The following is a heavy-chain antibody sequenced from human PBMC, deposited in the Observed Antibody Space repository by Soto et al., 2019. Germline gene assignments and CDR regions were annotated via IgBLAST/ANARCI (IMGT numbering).Heavy chain of an antibody. CDR3: AKAAEPIYYDSSGYIGY. D-gene: IGHD3-22*01. CDR2: ISGSGGST. J-gene: IGHJ4*02. V-gene: IGHV3-23*01. Sequence: PGGPLRLCCAASGFTFSSYAMSWVRQAPGKGLEWVSAISGSGGSTYYADSVKGRFTISRDNSKNTLYLQMNSLRAEDTAVYYCAKAAEPIYYDSSGYIGYWGQGTLVTVSS. CDR1: GFTFSSYA.